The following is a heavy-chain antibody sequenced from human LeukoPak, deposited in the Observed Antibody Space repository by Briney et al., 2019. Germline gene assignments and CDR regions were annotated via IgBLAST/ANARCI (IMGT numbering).Heavy chain of an antibody. Sequence: SVKVSCKASGDTFSSYAISWVRQAPGQGLEWMGRINPIIGIANYAQKFQGRVTITADTSTSTAYMELSSLRSEDTAVYYCARACLGISTSCNMVWFDACKQGTLVTASS. V-gene: IGHV1-69*04. J-gene: IGHJ5*02. CDR2: INPIIGIA. CDR1: GDTFSSYA. D-gene: IGHD2-2*02. CDR3: ARACLGISTSCNMVWFDA.